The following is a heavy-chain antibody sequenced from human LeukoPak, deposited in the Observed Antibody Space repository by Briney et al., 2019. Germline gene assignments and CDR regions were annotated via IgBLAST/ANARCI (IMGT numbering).Heavy chain of an antibody. Sequence: PGGSLRLSCAASGFTFDDYAMHWVRQAPGKGLEWVSGISWNSGSIGYADSVKGRFTISRDNAKNSLYLQMNSLRAEDTALYYCAKAAGIADYYFDYWGQGTLVTVSS. CDR2: ISWNSGSI. V-gene: IGHV3-9*01. J-gene: IGHJ4*02. CDR1: GFTFDDYA. CDR3: AKAAGIADYYFDY. D-gene: IGHD6-13*01.